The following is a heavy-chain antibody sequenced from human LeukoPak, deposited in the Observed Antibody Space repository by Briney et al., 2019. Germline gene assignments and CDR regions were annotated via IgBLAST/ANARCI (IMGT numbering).Heavy chain of an antibody. CDR3: AREAAAGTYYFDY. J-gene: IGHJ4*02. CDR1: GDSVPSNSAA. D-gene: IGHD6-13*01. CDR2: TYYRSTWYN. V-gene: IGHV6-1*01. Sequence: SQTLSLTCAISGDSVPSNSAAWNWIRQSPSRGLECLGRTYYRSTWYNDYAVSVKSRITINPDTSKNQFSLQLNSVTPDDTAMYYCAREAAAGTYYFDYWGQGTLVTVSS.